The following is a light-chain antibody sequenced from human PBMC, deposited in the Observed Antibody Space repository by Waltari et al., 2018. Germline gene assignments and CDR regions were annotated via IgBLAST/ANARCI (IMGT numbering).Light chain of an antibody. J-gene: IGKJ2*01. CDR1: QSISSN. Sequence: EIVMTQSPATLFVSPGDSATLSCRASQSISSNLAWYQQKPGQAPRLLMYGASTRATAIPARFSGSGSGTEFALTISSLQSEDSAVYYCQQYQNWPQTFGQGTKLQIK. CDR2: GAS. CDR3: QQYQNWPQT. V-gene: IGKV3-15*01.